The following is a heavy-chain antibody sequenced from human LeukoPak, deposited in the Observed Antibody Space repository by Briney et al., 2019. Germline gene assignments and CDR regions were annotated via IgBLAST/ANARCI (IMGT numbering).Heavy chain of an antibody. Sequence: PSETLSLTCAVYGGSFSGYYWSWIRQPPGKGLEWIGEINHSGNTNYNPSLKSRVTISVDTSKNQFSLKLSSVTAADTAVYYCARLPILWFGELPGFDPWGQGTLVTVSS. CDR2: INHSGNT. CDR3: ARLPILWFGELPGFDP. J-gene: IGHJ5*02. CDR1: GGSFSGYY. V-gene: IGHV4-34*01. D-gene: IGHD3-10*01.